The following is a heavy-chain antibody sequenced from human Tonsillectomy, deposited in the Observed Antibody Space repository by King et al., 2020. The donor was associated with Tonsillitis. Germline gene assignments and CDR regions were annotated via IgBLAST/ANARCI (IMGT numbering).Heavy chain of an antibody. J-gene: IGHJ4*02. Sequence: EVQLVQSGAEVKKPGESLKISCKGSGYSFTSYWIGWVRQMPGKGLEWMGIIYPGDSDTTYSPSFQGQVTISADKSISTAYLQWSSLKASDTAMYYCARPHNPDIWFGEWFFEYWGQGTLVSVSA. CDR1: GYSFTSYW. D-gene: IGHD3-10*01. CDR3: ARPHNPDIWFGEWFFEY. V-gene: IGHV5-51*03. CDR2: IYPGDSDT.